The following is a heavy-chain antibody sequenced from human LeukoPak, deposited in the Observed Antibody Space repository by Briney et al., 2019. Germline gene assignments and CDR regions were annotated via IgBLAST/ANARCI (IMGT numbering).Heavy chain of an antibody. CDR2: INPSGGST. J-gene: IGHJ6*03. CDR3: ARSGQLLYRRNYYYYMDV. V-gene: IGHV1-46*01. Sequence: ASVKVSCKASGYTFTSYYMHWVRQAPGQGLEWMGIINPSGGSTSYAQKFQGRVTMTRDTSTSTVYMELSSLRSEDTAVYYCARSGQLLYRRNYYYYMDVWGKGTTVTVSS. CDR1: GYTFTSYY. D-gene: IGHD2-2*02.